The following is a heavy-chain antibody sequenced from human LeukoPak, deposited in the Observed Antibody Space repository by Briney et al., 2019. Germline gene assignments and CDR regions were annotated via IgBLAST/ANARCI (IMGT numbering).Heavy chain of an antibody. Sequence: GGSLRLSCAASGFTFSSYAMSWVRQAPGKGLEWVSGISGSGGSTYYADSVKGRVTISRDNSKNTLYLQMNSLRAEDTAVYYCAKESRRGYSYGPAAYWGQGTLVTVAS. D-gene: IGHD5-18*01. CDR3: AKESRRGYSYGPAAY. V-gene: IGHV3-23*01. CDR1: GFTFSSYA. J-gene: IGHJ4*02. CDR2: ISGSGGST.